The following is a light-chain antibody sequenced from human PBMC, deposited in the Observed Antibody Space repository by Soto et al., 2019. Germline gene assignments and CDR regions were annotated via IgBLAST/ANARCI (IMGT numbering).Light chain of an antibody. CDR1: QSVWGNY. Sequence: ETVLTQSPGTLSLSPGESATLSCRASQSVWGNYLAWYQQKPGQAPRLLIYGASSRPGGIPDRFSGSGSGTDFTLTISRREPEDFALYYCQQYGSSPGAFVGGTKVEVK. J-gene: IGKJ4*01. V-gene: IGKV3-20*01. CDR2: GAS. CDR3: QQYGSSPGA.